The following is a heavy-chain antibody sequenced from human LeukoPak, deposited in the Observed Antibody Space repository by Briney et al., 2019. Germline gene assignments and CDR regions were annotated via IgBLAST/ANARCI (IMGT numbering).Heavy chain of an antibody. J-gene: IGHJ4*02. Sequence: SETLSLTCAVYGVSFSGYYWSWIRQPPGKGLEWIGEINHSGSTNYNPSLKSRVTISVDTSKNQFSLKLSSVTAADTAVYYCARLGDPISDYWGQGTLVTVSS. CDR2: INHSGST. D-gene: IGHD2-21*02. CDR3: ARLGDPISDY. V-gene: IGHV4-34*01. CDR1: GVSFSGYY.